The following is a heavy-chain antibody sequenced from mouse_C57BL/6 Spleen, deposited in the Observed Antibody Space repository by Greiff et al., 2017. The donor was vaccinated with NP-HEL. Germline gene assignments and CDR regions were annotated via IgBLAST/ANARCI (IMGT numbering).Heavy chain of an antibody. V-gene: IGHV1-50*01. J-gene: IGHJ1*03. CDR3: ARDYGSSYWYFDV. CDR1: GYTFTSYW. D-gene: IGHD1-1*01. Sequence: VQLQQSGAELVKPGASVKLSCKASGYTFTSYWMQWVKQRPGQGLEWIGEIDPSDSYTNYNQKFKGKATLTVDTSSSTAYMQLSSLTSEDSAVYYCARDYGSSYWYFDVWGTGTTVTVSS. CDR2: IDPSDSYT.